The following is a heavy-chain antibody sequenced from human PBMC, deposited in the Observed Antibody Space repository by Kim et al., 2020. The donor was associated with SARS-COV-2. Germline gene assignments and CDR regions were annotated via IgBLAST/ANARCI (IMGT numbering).Heavy chain of an antibody. CDR2: IRNYSNKT. J-gene: IGHJ4*01. V-gene: IGHV3-11*05. CDR1: GFTFGNWC. CDR3: ARDGCVSGVFDY. D-gene: IGHD2-8*01. Sequence: GGSLRLSCVGSGFTFGNWCVSWVRQAPGKGLEWVSYIRNYSNKTYYADSVKGRFTISRDTAKNEVYLQMNSLRAEDTAVYYCARDGCVSGVFDYWGHGTLVTVSS.